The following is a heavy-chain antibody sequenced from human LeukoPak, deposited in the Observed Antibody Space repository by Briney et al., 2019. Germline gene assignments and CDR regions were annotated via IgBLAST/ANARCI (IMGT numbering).Heavy chain of an antibody. CDR1: RFTFKDYA. CDR2: ISGSGTGT. J-gene: IGHJ4*02. Sequence: QTGGSLRLSCAASRFTFKDYAMNWVRQAPGKGLEWVSTISGSGTGTYYADSAKGRFTISRDNSRNTLHLQMDSLRADDTAVYYCARAADGGSQYFDNWGQGTQVTVSS. CDR3: ARAADGGSQYFDN. V-gene: IGHV3-23*01.